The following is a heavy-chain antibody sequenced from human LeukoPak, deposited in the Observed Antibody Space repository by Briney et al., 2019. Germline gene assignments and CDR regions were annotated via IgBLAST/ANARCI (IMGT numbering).Heavy chain of an antibody. CDR1: GYSFTSYW. CDR2: IYSCDSDT. Sequence: PWESLKIFCKGSGYSFTSYWIGWVRPMPGKGLEWIGIIYSCDSDTRYSPSFQGQVTISPDKSISTAYLQWSSLKASDTAMSYCARRTRGSYMDVWGKGTTVTVSS. D-gene: IGHD2-2*01. V-gene: IGHV5-51*01. J-gene: IGHJ6*03. CDR3: ARRTRGSYMDV.